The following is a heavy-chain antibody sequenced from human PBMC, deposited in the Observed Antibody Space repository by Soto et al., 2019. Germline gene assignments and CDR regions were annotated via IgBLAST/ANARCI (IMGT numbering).Heavy chain of an antibody. D-gene: IGHD6-13*01. V-gene: IGHV3-30-3*01. J-gene: IGHJ4*02. CDR3: ARAAYSSSFLFVDY. Sequence: VQLVESGGGVVQPGRSLRLSCAASGFTFSSYAMHWVRQAPGKGLEWVAVISYDGSNKYYADSVKGRFTISRDNSKNTLYLQMNSLRAEDTAVYYCARAAYSSSFLFVDYWGQGTLVTVSS. CDR2: ISYDGSNK. CDR1: GFTFSSYA.